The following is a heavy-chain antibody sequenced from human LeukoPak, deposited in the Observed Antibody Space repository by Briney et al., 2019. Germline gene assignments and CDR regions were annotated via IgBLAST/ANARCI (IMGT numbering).Heavy chain of an antibody. CDR3: ARHHGSGSYFRHYMDV. V-gene: IGHV5-51*01. D-gene: IGHD3-10*01. Sequence: AESLNISCEGCEYSFTSYWIGWVRKMPGKGLEWVWMIYPGDSETRHSPSIQGQVTISADKSIITAYLQWSSLKASDTAMDYCARHHGSGSYFRHYMDVWGKGTTVTVSS. CDR1: EYSFTSYW. J-gene: IGHJ6*03. CDR2: IYPGDSET.